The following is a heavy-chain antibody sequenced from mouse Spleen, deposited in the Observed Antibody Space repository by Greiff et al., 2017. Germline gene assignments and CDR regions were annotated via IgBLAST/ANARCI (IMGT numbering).Heavy chain of an antibody. CDR2: SRNKANDYTT. J-gene: IGHJ4*01. CDR1: GFTFSDFY. D-gene: IGHD2-1*01. CDR3: ARATMVDAMDY. V-gene: IGHV7-1*01. Sequence: EVKLVESGGGLVQSGRSLRLSCATSGFTFSDFYMEWVRQAPGKGLEWIAASRNKANDYTTEYSASVKGRFIVSRDTSQSILYLQMNALRAEDTAIYYCARATMVDAMDYWGQGTSVTVSS.